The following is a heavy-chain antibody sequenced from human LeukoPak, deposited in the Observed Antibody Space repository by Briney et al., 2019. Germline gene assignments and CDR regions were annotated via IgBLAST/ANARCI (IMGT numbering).Heavy chain of an antibody. V-gene: IGHV3-53*01. Sequence: GGSLRLSCAASAFTVSSNYMSWVRQAPGKGLEWVSVIYSGGNTYYADSVKGRFTISRDNSKNTLYLQMNSLRAEDTAVYYCARDFALTTVFGVALYGMDVWGQGTTVTVSS. D-gene: IGHD3-3*01. CDR1: AFTVSSNY. CDR2: IYSGGNT. CDR3: ARDFALTTVFGVALYGMDV. J-gene: IGHJ6*02.